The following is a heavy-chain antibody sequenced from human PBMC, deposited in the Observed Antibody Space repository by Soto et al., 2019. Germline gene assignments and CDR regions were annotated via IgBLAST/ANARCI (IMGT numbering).Heavy chain of an antibody. D-gene: IGHD6-19*01. Sequence: GESLKISCKGSGYNFASYWIGWVRQMPGKGLEWMGIIYPGDSDTRYSPSFQGQVTISADEFISTAYLQWSSLKASDTAMYYCARSIAVAGHYYGMDVWGQGTTVTVSS. CDR3: ARSIAVAGHYYGMDV. J-gene: IGHJ6*02. CDR2: IYPGDSDT. CDR1: GYNFASYW. V-gene: IGHV5-51*01.